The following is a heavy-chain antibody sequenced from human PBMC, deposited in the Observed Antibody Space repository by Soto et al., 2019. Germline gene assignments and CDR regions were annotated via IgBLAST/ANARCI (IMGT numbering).Heavy chain of an antibody. CDR1: GGSISSYY. CDR3: ARDGGGTGEFDY. CDR2: IYYSGST. V-gene: IGHV4-59*01. D-gene: IGHD1-1*01. Sequence: PSETLSLTCTVSGGSISSYYWSWIRQPPGKGLEWIGYIYYSGSTNYNPSLKSRVTISVDTSKNQFSLKLSSVTAADTAVYYCARDGGGTGEFDYWGQGTLVTVSS. J-gene: IGHJ4*02.